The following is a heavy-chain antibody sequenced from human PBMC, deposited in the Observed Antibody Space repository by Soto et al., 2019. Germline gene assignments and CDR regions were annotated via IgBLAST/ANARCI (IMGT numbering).Heavy chain of an antibody. CDR3: AREVTVASYSFDF. J-gene: IGHJ4*02. CDR1: GGTFNNYA. D-gene: IGHD5-12*01. V-gene: IGHV1-69*13. Sequence: GASVKVSFKASGGTFNNYALSWLRQAPGQGLEWMGGIIPIFNSANYAQKFQGRVTITADDSTSTAYMELRSLRPDDTAVYYCAREVTVASYSFDFWGQGTLVTVSS. CDR2: IIPIFNSA.